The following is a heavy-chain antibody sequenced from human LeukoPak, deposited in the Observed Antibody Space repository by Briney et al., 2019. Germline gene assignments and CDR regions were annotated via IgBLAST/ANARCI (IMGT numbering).Heavy chain of an antibody. Sequence: GGSLSLSCAASGFSFTNYAIYWVRQAPGEGLEWVAVISGGGDTNYADSVKGRFTISRDNSRNTVYLQMDSLRADDMAVYYCVRSTGYFYYGMDVWGQGTTVTVS. V-gene: IGHV3-23*01. CDR1: GFSFTNYA. CDR2: ISGGGDT. J-gene: IGHJ6*02. CDR3: VRSTGYFYYGMDV.